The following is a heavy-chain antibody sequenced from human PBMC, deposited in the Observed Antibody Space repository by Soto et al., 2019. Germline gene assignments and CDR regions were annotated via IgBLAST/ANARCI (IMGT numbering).Heavy chain of an antibody. CDR1: GYTFTSYG. Sequence: GASVKVSCKASGYTFTSYGISWVRQAPGQGLEWMGWISAYNGNTNYAQKLQGRVTMTTDTSTSTAYMELRSLRSDDTAVYYCARDNTVTKPRPRANWFDPSGQGTLVTVSS. V-gene: IGHV1-18*01. CDR2: ISAYNGNT. D-gene: IGHD4-17*01. CDR3: ARDNTVTKPRPRANWFDP. J-gene: IGHJ5*02.